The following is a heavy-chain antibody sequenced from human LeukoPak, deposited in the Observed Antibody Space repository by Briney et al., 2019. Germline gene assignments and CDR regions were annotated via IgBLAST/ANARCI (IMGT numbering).Heavy chain of an antibody. CDR1: GYSISSGYY. CDR3: AGTTLHYWYFDL. V-gene: IGHV4-38-2*01. J-gene: IGHJ2*01. D-gene: IGHD4-11*01. Sequence: PSETLSLTCAVSGYSISSGYYWGWIRQPPGKGLEWIGSIYHSGSTYYNPSLKSRVTISVDTSKNQFSLKLSSVTAADTAVYYCAGTTLHYWYFDLWGRGTLVTVSS. CDR2: IYHSGST.